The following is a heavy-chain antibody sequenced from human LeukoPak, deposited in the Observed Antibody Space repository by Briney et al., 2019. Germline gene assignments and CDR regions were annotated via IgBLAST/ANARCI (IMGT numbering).Heavy chain of an antibody. CDR2: ISGSSGST. V-gene: IGHV3-23*01. J-gene: IGHJ4*02. CDR3: AKDRLGGPYFFHY. CDR1: GFTFSSYG. D-gene: IGHD3-16*01. Sequence: GGSLRLSCAASGFTFSSYGMSWVRQAPGKGLEWVSAISGSSGSTYYADSVKGRFTISRDNSKNTLYLQMNSLRAEDTAVYFCAKDRLGGPYFFHYWGQGTLVTVSS.